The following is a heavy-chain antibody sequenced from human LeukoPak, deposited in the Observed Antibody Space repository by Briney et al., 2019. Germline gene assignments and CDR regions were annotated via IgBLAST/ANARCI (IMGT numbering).Heavy chain of an antibody. D-gene: IGHD3-10*01. Sequence: ESLKISCKGSGYSFTSYWIGWVRQMPGKGLEWMGIIFPGDSDTSYSPSFQGQVTSSADKSISTAYLQWSSLKASDTAMYYCAREYYYGSGSYPDAFDIWGQGTMVTVSS. CDR2: IFPGDSDT. CDR3: AREYYYGSGSYPDAFDI. J-gene: IGHJ3*02. CDR1: GYSFTSYW. V-gene: IGHV5-51*01.